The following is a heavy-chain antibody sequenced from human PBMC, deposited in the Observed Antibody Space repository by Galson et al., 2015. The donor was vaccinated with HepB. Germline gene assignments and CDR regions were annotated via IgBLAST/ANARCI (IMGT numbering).Heavy chain of an antibody. J-gene: IGHJ5*02. D-gene: IGHD6-19*01. CDR2: INHSGST. Sequence: SETLSLTCAVYGGSFSGYYWSWIRQPPGKGLEWIGEINHSGSTNYNPSLKSRVTISVDTSKNQFSLKLSSVTAADTAVYYCARGLLSPPTAGIFGRWFDPWGQGTLVTVSS. V-gene: IGHV4-34*01. CDR1: GGSFSGYY. CDR3: ARGLLSPPTAGIFGRWFDP.